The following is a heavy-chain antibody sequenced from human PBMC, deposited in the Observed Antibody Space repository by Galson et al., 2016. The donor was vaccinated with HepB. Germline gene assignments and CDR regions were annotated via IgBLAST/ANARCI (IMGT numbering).Heavy chain of an antibody. CDR3: ATYSSSPANIDY. CDR1: GYRFTRYY. J-gene: IGHJ4*02. Sequence: SVKVSCKASGYRFTRYYIHWMRQAPGQGLEWMGVIDPSTGTTTYAQRFQGRVTVTRDTSTNTVYIELSSLKSDDTGVYYCATYSSSPANIDYWGQGTRVTVSS. D-gene: IGHD6-6*01. CDR2: IDPSTGTT. V-gene: IGHV1-46*01.